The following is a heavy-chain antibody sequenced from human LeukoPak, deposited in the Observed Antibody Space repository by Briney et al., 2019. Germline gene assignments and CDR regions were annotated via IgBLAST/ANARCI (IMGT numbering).Heavy chain of an antibody. J-gene: IGHJ3*02. V-gene: IGHV4-38-2*02. CDR1: GYSISSGYY. CDR2: IYHSGST. CDR3: ARDWELGCGKEI. Sequence: SETLSLTCTVSGYSISSGYYWGWIRQPPGKGLEWIGSIYHSGSTYYNPSLKSRVTISVDTSKNQFSLKLSSVTAADTAVYYCARDWELGCGKEIWGQGTMVTVSS. D-gene: IGHD1-26*01.